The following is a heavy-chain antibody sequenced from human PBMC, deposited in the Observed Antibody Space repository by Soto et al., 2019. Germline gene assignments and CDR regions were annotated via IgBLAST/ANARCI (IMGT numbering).Heavy chain of an antibody. CDR3: VRHRGTGYPYFDY. CDR1: GGTFSSYA. V-gene: IGHV1-69*13. D-gene: IGHD3-9*01. Sequence: SVKVSCKASGGTFSSYAISWLRQAPGQGLEWMGGIIPIFGTANYAQKFQGRVTITADESTSTAYMELSSLRSEDTAVYYCVRHRGTGYPYFDYWGQGTLVTVSS. CDR2: IIPIFGTA. J-gene: IGHJ4*02.